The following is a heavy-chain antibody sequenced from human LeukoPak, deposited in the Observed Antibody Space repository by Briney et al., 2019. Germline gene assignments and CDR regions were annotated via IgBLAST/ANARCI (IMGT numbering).Heavy chain of an antibody. D-gene: IGHD1-26*01. CDR2: IHSSGST. CDR1: GGSISIGTFY. Sequence: SQTLSLTCTVSGGSISIGTFYWSWIRQPAGKGLGWIGRIHSSGSTNYNPSLNSRVTISIDTSKKQFSLELSSVTAADTAVYYCARVGGYSGSYYYFDSWGQGTLVTVSS. CDR3: ARVGGYSGSYYYFDS. J-gene: IGHJ4*02. V-gene: IGHV4-61*02.